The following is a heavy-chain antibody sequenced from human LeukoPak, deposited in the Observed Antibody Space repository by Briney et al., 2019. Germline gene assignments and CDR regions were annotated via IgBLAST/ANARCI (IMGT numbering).Heavy chain of an antibody. Sequence: ASVNVSCTASGYTFTGYYMHWVRQAPGQGLEWMGRINPNSGGTNYAQKFQGRVTMTRDTSISTAYMELSRLRSDDTAVYYCAASSGWGYYFDYWGQGTLVTVSS. CDR2: INPNSGGT. D-gene: IGHD6-19*01. CDR1: GYTFTGYY. CDR3: AASSGWGYYFDY. J-gene: IGHJ4*02. V-gene: IGHV1-2*06.